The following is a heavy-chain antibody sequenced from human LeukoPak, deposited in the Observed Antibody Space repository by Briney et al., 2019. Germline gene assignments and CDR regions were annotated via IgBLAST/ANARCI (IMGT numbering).Heavy chain of an antibody. CDR1: GGSISSYY. V-gene: IGHV4-59*01. J-gene: IGHJ4*02. D-gene: IGHD6-13*01. CDR2: IYYSGTT. Sequence: SETLSLTCTVSGGSISSYYWGWIRQPPGKGLEWTGYIYYSGTTNYNPSLRSRVTISVDTSKNQFSLKLSSVTAADTAVYYCARGVYIAAAQYGYWGQGTLVTVSS. CDR3: ARGVYIAAAQYGY.